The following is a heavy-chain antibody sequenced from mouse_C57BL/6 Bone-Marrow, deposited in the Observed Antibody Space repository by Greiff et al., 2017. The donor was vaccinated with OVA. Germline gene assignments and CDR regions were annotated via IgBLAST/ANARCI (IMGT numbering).Heavy chain of an antibody. J-gene: IGHJ2*01. CDR3: ARSGIYYGNYNY. Sequence: VQLQQPGAELVKPGASVKLSCKASGYTFTSYWMQWVKQRPGQGLEWIGEIDPSDSYTNYNQKFKGKATLTVDTSSSTAYMQLSSLTSEDSAVYYCARSGIYYGNYNYWGQGTTLTVSS. D-gene: IGHD2-1*01. V-gene: IGHV1-50*01. CDR2: IDPSDSYT. CDR1: GYTFTSYW.